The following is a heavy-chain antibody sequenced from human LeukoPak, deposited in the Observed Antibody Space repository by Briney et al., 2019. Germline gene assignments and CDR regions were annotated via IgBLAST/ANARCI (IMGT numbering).Heavy chain of an antibody. D-gene: IGHD6-13*01. CDR3: ARAQAGYSSSWDV. V-gene: IGHV3-48*01. Sequence: GGSLRLSCAASGFTFSSYSMNWVRQAPGKGLEWVSYISSSSSTIYYADSVKGRFTISRDNAKNSLYLQMNSLRAEDTVVYYRARAQAGYSSSWDVWGKGTTVTVSS. CDR2: ISSSSSTI. J-gene: IGHJ6*04. CDR1: GFTFSSYS.